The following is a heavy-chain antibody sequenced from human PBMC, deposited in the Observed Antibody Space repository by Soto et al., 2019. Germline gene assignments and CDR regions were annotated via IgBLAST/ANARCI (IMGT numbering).Heavy chain of an antibody. V-gene: IGHV1-69*08. Sequence: QVQLVQSGAEVKKPGSSVKVSCKASGGTFSSYTISWVRQAPGQGLEWMGRIIPILGIANYAQKFQGRVTITADKSTSTAYMELSSLRSEDTAVYYCARDMLGAGYSSGWYAHWGQGTLVTVSS. CDR1: GGTFSSYT. CDR2: IIPILGIA. J-gene: IGHJ5*02. D-gene: IGHD6-19*01. CDR3: ARDMLGAGYSSGWYAH.